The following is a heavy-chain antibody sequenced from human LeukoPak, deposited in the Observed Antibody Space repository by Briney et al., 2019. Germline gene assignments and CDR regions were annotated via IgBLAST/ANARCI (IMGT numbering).Heavy chain of an antibody. D-gene: IGHD4-17*01. CDR3: ARDYHDYGDYGFGPFDY. J-gene: IGHJ4*02. V-gene: IGHV3-33*01. Sequence: GGSLRLSCAASGFIFSSYGMHWVRQAPGKGLEWVAVIWYDGSNKYYADSVKGRFTISRDNSKNTLYLQMNSLRAEDTAVYYCARDYHDYGDYGFGPFDYWGQGTLVTVSS. CDR2: IWYDGSNK. CDR1: GFIFSSYG.